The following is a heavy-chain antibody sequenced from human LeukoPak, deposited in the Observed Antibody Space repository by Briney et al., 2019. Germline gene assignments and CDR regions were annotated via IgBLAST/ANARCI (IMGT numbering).Heavy chain of an antibody. V-gene: IGHV1-2*02. J-gene: IGHJ4*02. CDR3: ARDPYDSSGYSIDY. D-gene: IGHD3-22*01. CDR1: GGTFSSYA. CDR2: INPNSGGT. Sequence: ASVKVSCKASGGTFSSYAISWVRQAPGQGLEWMGWINPNSGGTNYAQKFQGRVTMTRDTSISTAYMELSRLRSDDTAVYYCARDPYDSSGYSIDYWGQGTLVTVSS.